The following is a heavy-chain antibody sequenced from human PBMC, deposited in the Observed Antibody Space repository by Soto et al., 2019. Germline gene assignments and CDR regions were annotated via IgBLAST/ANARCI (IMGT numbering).Heavy chain of an antibody. CDR1: GGTFSSYA. CDR3: ARGEDCSSTSCYKGVYYYGMDV. J-gene: IGHJ6*02. CDR2: IIPIFGTA. V-gene: IGHV1-69*13. D-gene: IGHD2-2*02. Sequence: SVKVSCKASGGTFSSYAISWVRQAPGQGLEWMGGIIPIFGTANYAQKFQGRVTITADESTSTAYMELSSLRSEDTAVYYCARGEDCSSTSCYKGVYYYGMDVWGQGTTVTVSS.